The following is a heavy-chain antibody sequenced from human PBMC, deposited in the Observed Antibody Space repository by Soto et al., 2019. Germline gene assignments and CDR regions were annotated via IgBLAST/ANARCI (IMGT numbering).Heavy chain of an antibody. CDR2: ISGSGGST. J-gene: IGHJ4*02. D-gene: IGHD2-8*01. V-gene: IGHV3-23*01. CDR3: AKDGGPDCTNGVCYLDY. Sequence: GGSLRLSCAASGFTFSSYAMSWVRQAPGKGLEWVSAISGSGGSTDYADSVKGRFTISRDNSKNTLYLQMNSLRAEDTAVYYCAKDGGPDCTNGVCYLDYWGQGTLVTVSS. CDR1: GFTFSSYA.